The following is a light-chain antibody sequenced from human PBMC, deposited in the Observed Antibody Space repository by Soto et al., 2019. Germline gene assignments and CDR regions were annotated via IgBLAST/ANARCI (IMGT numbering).Light chain of an antibody. CDR1: SSDVGGYNY. CDR2: EVS. CDR3: SSYRSDPTYV. Sequence: QSVLTQPSSLSGSPGQSITISCTGTSSDVGGYNYVSWYQHHPGKAPKLMIHEVSDRPSGISNRFSGSKSGDTASLTISGLQAEDEADYYCSSYRSDPTYVFGTGTKVTVL. V-gene: IGLV2-14*01. J-gene: IGLJ1*01.